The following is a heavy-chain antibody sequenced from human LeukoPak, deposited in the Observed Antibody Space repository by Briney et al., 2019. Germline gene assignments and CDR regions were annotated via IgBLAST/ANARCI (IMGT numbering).Heavy chain of an antibody. CDR3: ARFGNSGSYSD. J-gene: IGHJ4*02. Sequence: ASVKVSCKASGYTFTRYGISWVRQAPGQGLEWMGWISPNNGNTKYVQKLQDRVTMTTDTSTSTAYMELRSLRSDDTAVYFCARFGNSGSYSDWGQGTLVTVSS. CDR1: GYTFTRYG. V-gene: IGHV1-18*01. D-gene: IGHD1-26*01. CDR2: ISPNNGNT.